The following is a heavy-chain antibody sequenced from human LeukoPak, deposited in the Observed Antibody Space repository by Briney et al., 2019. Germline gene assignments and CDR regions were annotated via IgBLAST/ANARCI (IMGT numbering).Heavy chain of an antibody. J-gene: IGHJ4*02. Sequence: GSLRLSCAASGFTFSSYGMHWVRQAPGKGLEWVAVIWYDGSNKYYADSVKGRFTISRDNSKNTLYLQMNSLRAEDTAVYYCARAGGSYYDSSGYPLDLDYWGQGTLVTVSS. D-gene: IGHD3-22*01. CDR3: ARAGGSYYDSSGYPLDLDY. CDR2: IWYDGSNK. V-gene: IGHV3-33*01. CDR1: GFTFSSYG.